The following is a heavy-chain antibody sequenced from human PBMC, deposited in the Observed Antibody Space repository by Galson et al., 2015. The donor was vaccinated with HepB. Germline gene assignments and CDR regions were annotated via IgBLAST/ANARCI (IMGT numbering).Heavy chain of an antibody. D-gene: IGHD1-26*01. CDR2: INGVGNT. CDR3: ARDSSEWQLYGAHYYYGMDV. CDR1: GFTSSRFA. J-gene: IGHJ6*02. V-gene: IGHV3-48*03. Sequence: SLILSCAASGFTSSRFAMNWVRQAPGKGLEWVAHINGVGNTYYAHSVTGRFTISRDTAENSVSLQMKSLTVEDTAVYYCARDSSEWQLYGAHYYYGMDVWGQGTTVTVSS.